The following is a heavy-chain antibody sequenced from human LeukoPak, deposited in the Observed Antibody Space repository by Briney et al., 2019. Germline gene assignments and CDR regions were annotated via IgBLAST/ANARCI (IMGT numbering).Heavy chain of an antibody. V-gene: IGHV3-33*01. CDR1: GFIFSHYG. Sequence: GGSLRLSCATSGFIFSHYGMHWVRQAPGKGPEWVAVIWYDGSKEYYADSVKGRFTISRDSSKSTLYLQMNSLRAEDTAVYSCARDVDSGWPDYWGQGTLVTVSS. D-gene: IGHD6-19*01. CDR3: ARDVDSGWPDY. CDR2: IWYDGSKE. J-gene: IGHJ4*02.